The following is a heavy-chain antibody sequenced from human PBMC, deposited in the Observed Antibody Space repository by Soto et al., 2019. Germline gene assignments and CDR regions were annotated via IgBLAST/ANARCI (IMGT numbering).Heavy chain of an antibody. D-gene: IGHD6-19*01. CDR3: ARGNRAVAGFPYYYYGMDV. Sequence: VASVKVSCKASGYTFTSYDINWVRQATGQGLEWMGWMNPNSGKTGYAQKFRGRVTMTRNTSISTAYMELSSLRSEDTAVYFCARGNRAVAGFPYYYYGMDVWGQGTTVTVSS. V-gene: IGHV1-8*01. CDR1: GYTFTSYD. CDR2: MNPNSGKT. J-gene: IGHJ6*02.